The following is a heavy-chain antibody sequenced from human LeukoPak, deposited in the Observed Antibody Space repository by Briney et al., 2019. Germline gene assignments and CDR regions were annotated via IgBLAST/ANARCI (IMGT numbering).Heavy chain of an antibody. J-gene: IGHJ4*02. V-gene: IGHV3-15*01. CDR3: TTDQPQLWSQFDY. Sequence: PGGSPRLSCAASGFTFRNAWMSWIRQAPGKGLEWVGRIKSKTDGGTTDYAPPVKGRFTISRDDSKNTLYLQMNSLKTEDTAVYYCTTDQPQLWSQFDYWGQGTLVTVSS. CDR2: IKSKTDGGTT. CDR1: GFTFRNAW. D-gene: IGHD5-18*01.